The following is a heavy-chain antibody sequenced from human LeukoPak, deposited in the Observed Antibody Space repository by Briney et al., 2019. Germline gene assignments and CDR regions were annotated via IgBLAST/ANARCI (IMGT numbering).Heavy chain of an antibody. D-gene: IGHD3-10*01. V-gene: IGHV4-38-2*02. CDR2: IYHSGST. CDR1: GYSISSGYY. CDR3: ARDLIGAMVRGVISSGWFDP. Sequence: ASETLSLTCAVSGYSISSGYYWGWIRQPPGKGLEWIGSIYHSGSTYYNPSLKSRVTISVDTSKNRFSLKLSSVTAADTAVYYCARDLIGAMVRGVISSGWFDPWGQGTQVTVSS. J-gene: IGHJ5*02.